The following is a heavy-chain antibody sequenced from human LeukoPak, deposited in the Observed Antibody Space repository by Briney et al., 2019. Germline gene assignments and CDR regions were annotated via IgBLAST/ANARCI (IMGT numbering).Heavy chain of an antibody. J-gene: IGHJ6*02. D-gene: IGHD3-10*01. Sequence: HPGGSLRLSCAASGFTVSSNYMSWVRQAPGKGLEWVSVIYSGGSTYYADSVKGRFTISRDNSKNTLYLRMNSLSAEDTAVYYCARGALLWFGELLYRGGYYYYGMDVWAKGPRSPSP. V-gene: IGHV3-53*05. CDR2: IYSGGST. CDR1: GFTVSSNY. CDR3: ARGALLWFGELLYRGGYYYYGMDV.